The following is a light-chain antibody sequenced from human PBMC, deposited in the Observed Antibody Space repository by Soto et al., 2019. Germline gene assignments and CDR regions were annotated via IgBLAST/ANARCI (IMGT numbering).Light chain of an antibody. Sequence: EIVLTQSPGTLALSLGDEATLSCTASQTVNRNYLAWYLQKPAQPPRLLIYGVSNRAPGFPDRFSGGGSGTEFTLTIVRLETDDFGSYYCQQYIASPRTFGQGTSLEVK. J-gene: IGKJ1*01. CDR2: GVS. CDR1: QTVNRNY. V-gene: IGKV3-20*01. CDR3: QQYIASPRT.